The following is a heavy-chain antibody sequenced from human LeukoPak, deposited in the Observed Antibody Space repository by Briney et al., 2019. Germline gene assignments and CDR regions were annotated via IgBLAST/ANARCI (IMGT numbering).Heavy chain of an antibody. D-gene: IGHD3-16*01. CDR2: ISWNSGSI. V-gene: IGHV3-9*01. CDR1: GFTFDDYA. Sequence: GRSVRLSCAASGFTFDDYAMHWVRQAPGKGLEWVSGISWNSGSIGYADSVKGRFTISRDNAKNSLYLQMNSLRAEDTALYYCCAKDMGGAGEYFQHWGQGILVTVSS. J-gene: IGHJ1*01. CDR3: AKDMGGAGEYFQH.